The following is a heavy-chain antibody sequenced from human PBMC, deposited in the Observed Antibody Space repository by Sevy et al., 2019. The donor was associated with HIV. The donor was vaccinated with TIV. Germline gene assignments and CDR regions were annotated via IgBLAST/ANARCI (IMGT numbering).Heavy chain of an antibody. D-gene: IGHD2-8*01. Sequence: GGSLRLSCAASGFTFSKYSMSWDRQPPGKGLEWVSTLSFGCGEINYADSVKGRFTISRDNSKSSVYLQMNNLRPEDTAVYYCAREGCTKPHDHWGQGTLVTVSS. V-gene: IGHV3-23*01. CDR2: LSFGCGEI. CDR1: GFTFSKYS. CDR3: AREGCTKPHDH. J-gene: IGHJ4*02.